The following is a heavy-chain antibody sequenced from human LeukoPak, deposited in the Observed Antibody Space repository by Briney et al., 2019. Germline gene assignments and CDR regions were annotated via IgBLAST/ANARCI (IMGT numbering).Heavy chain of an antibody. CDR1: AFTFSDYH. Sequence: GGSLRLSCAASAFTFSDYHMSWIRQAPGRGLEWVSYISGTSLTISYADSVKGRFTVSRDNAKNSLYLQMNSLRAEDTAVYYCARMIADRPHYYYYMDVWGKGTTVTVSS. CDR2: ISGTSLTI. CDR3: ARMIADRPHYYYYMDV. D-gene: IGHD6-6*01. V-gene: IGHV3-11*04. J-gene: IGHJ6*03.